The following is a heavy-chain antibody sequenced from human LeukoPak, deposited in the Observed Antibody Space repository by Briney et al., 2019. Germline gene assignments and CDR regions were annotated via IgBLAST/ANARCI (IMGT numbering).Heavy chain of an antibody. J-gene: IGHJ4*02. D-gene: IGHD1-7*01. Sequence: GGSLRLSCAASGFTFSSYGMHWVRQAPGKGLEWVSSISSSSSYIYYADSVKGRFTISRDNAKNSLYLQMNSLRAEDTAVYYCARDDSITGTTGDYWGQGTLVTVSS. V-gene: IGHV3-21*01. CDR2: ISSSSSYI. CDR3: ARDDSITGTTGDY. CDR1: GFTFSSYG.